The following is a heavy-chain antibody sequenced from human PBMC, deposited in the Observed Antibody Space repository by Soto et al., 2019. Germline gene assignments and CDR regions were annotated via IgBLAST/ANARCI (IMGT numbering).Heavy chain of an antibody. Sequence: GGSLRLSCTASGFTFSSYGMHWVRQAPGKGLEWVAVIWYDGSNKYYADSVKGRFTISRDNSKNTLYLQMNSLRAEDTAVYYCARDEGRFLETATYYYGMDVWGQGTTVTVSS. CDR3: ARDEGRFLETATYYYGMDV. CDR2: IWYDGSNK. D-gene: IGHD3-3*01. CDR1: GFTFSSYG. V-gene: IGHV3-33*01. J-gene: IGHJ6*02.